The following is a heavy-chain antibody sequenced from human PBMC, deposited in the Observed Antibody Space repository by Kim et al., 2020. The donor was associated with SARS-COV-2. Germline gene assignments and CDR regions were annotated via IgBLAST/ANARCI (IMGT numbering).Heavy chain of an antibody. CDR3: ARGDGQKLDY. V-gene: IGHV3-21*04. J-gene: IGHJ4*02. CDR2: ISSSSSYI. Sequence: GGSLRLSCAASGFTFSSYSMNWVRQAPGKGLEWVASISSSSSYIYYADSVKGRFTISRDNAKNSLYLQMNSLRAEDTAVYYCARGDGQKLDYWGQGTLVTVSS. CDR1: GFTFSSYS.